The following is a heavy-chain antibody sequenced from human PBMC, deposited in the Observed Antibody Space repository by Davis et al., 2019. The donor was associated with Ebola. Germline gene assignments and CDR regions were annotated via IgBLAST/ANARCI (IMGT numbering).Heavy chain of an antibody. D-gene: IGHD3-3*01. J-gene: IGHJ6*02. Sequence: ASVKVSCKASGYTFTSYGISWVRQAPGQGLEWMGWISAYNGNTNYAQKLQGRVTMTTDTSTSTAYMELRSLRSDDTAVYYCTRLRFLEWLFSSMDVWGQGTTVTVSS. CDR2: ISAYNGNT. CDR1: GYTFTSYG. CDR3: TRLRFLEWLFSSMDV. V-gene: IGHV1-18*01.